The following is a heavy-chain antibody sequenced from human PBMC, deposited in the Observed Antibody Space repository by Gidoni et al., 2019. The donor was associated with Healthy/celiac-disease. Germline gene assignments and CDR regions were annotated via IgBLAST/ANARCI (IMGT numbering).Heavy chain of an antibody. CDR2: INHSGST. D-gene: IGHD1-26*01. CDR3: ARGARWELRRNFDY. CDR1: GGSFSGYY. V-gene: IGHV4-34*01. J-gene: IGHJ4*02. Sequence: QVQLQQWGAGLLKPSETLSLTCAVYGGSFSGYYWSWIRQPPGKGLEWIGEINHSGSTNYNPSLKSRVTISVDTSKNQFSLKLSSVTAADTAVYYCARGARWELRRNFDYWGQGTLVTVSS.